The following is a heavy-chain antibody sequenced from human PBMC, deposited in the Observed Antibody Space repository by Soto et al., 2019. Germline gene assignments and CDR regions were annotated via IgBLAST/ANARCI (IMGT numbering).Heavy chain of an antibody. J-gene: IGHJ5*02. V-gene: IGHV4-59*12. CDR2: IYYSGST. D-gene: IGHD2-2*01. CDR1: SGYISSYY. CDR3: ARVGVVPAAPRLRSYDP. Sequence: SETLSLTFTVSSGYISSYYWSWIRQPPGKGLEWIGYIYYSGSTNYNPSLKSRVTIPVDTSKNQFSLKLSSVTAADTAVYYCARVGVVPAAPRLRSYDPSVHAPRVTVST.